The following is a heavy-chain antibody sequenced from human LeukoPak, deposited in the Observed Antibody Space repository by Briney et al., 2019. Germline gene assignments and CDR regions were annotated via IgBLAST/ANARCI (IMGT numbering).Heavy chain of an antibody. CDR1: GGSISSGGYS. V-gene: IGHV4-30-2*01. CDR3: AREGSSGYDNWFDP. J-gene: IGHJ5*02. CDR2: IYHSGST. Sequence: KPSGTLSLTCAVSGGSISSGGYSWSWIRQPPGKGLGWIGYIYHSGSTYYNPSLKSRVTISVDRSKNQFSLKLSSVTAADTAVYYCAREGSSGYDNWFDPWGQGTLVTVSS. D-gene: IGHD3-22*01.